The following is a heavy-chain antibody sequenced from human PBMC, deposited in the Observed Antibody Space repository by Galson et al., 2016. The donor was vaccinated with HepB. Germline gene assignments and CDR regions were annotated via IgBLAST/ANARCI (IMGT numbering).Heavy chain of an antibody. V-gene: IGHV1-2*02. CDR1: GYTFTTYY. CDR2: INPNNGDT. Sequence: SVKVSCKASGYTFTTYYMHWVRQAPGQGLEWMGGINPNNGDTNFAKNFQGRVTMTRDTSINTAYMELSRLTSDDAAVYYCATGMRGAPDYWGQGTTVTVSS. CDR3: ATGMRGAPDY. J-gene: IGHJ4*03. D-gene: IGHD1-26*01.